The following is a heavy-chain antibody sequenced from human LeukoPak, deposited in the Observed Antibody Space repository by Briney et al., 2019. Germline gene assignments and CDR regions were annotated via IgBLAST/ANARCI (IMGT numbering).Heavy chain of an antibody. V-gene: IGHV4-59*01. D-gene: IGHD5-24*01. CDR3: ARRDGSNLPPDH. J-gene: IGHJ4*02. CDR2: IYDSGST. Sequence: SETLPLTCTVSGGSISSYHWSWIRQPPGKRLEWIGYIYDSGSTNYNPSLKSRVTMSADTSKNQFSLKLSSVTAADTAVYYCARRDGSNLPPDHWGQGTLVTVSS. CDR1: GGSISSYH.